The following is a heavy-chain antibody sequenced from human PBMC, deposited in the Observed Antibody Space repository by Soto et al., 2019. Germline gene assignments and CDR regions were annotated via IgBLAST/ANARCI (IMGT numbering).Heavy chain of an antibody. V-gene: IGHV3-23*01. D-gene: IGHD1-26*01. Sequence: EVQLLESGGGLVQPGGSLRLSCAASGFTFSSYAMRWVRQAPVKGLAWVSAISGSGDSTYYADSVKGRFTISRDNSKNTLYLQMNSLRADDTAVYYFARRGSGSYYDYWGQGTLVTVSS. CDR1: GFTFSSYA. CDR2: ISGSGDST. CDR3: ARRGSGSYYDY. J-gene: IGHJ4*02.